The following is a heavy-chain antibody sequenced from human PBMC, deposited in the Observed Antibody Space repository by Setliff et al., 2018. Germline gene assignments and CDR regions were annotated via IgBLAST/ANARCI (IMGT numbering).Heavy chain of an antibody. V-gene: IGHV1-18*01. D-gene: IGHD2-21*01. CDR3: ATVNCGGDCHGAWFDP. CDR2: ISPYNGDT. J-gene: IGHJ5*02. CDR1: GYGFTSYG. Sequence: ASVKVSCKASGYGFTSYGISWVRQAPGQGLEWMGWISPYNGDTSYTQKLQDRVTMTTDISTSTAFMELRSLTSDDTAVYYCATVNCGGDCHGAWFDPWGPGTLVTVSS.